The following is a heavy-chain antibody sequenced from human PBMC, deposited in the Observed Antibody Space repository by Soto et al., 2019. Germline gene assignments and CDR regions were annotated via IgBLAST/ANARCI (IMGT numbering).Heavy chain of an antibody. D-gene: IGHD4-4*01. J-gene: IGHJ4*02. CDR1: GFTFSSYA. CDR3: ARVLGGMATVPFDY. Sequence: QVQLVESGGGVVQPGRSLRLSCAASGFTFSSYAMHWFRQAPGTGLEWVAVISYDGSNKYYADSVKGRFAISRDNSKNTLYLQMNSLRTEDTAVYYCARVLGGMATVPFDYWGQGALVTVSS. V-gene: IGHV3-30*09. CDR2: ISYDGSNK.